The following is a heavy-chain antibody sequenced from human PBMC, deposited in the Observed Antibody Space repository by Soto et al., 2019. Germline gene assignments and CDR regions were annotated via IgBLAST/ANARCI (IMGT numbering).Heavy chain of an antibody. CDR2: IYYSGST. J-gene: IGHJ2*01. V-gene: IGHV4-31*03. Sequence: QVQLQESGPGLVKPSQTLSLTCTVSGGSISSGGYYWSWIRQHPGKGLEWIGYIYYSGSTYYNPSLKSRVTISVDTPKNQFSVKLSSVTAADTAVYYCAREYGDYSWYFDLWGRGALVTVSS. CDR1: GGSISSGGYY. D-gene: IGHD4-17*01. CDR3: AREYGDYSWYFDL.